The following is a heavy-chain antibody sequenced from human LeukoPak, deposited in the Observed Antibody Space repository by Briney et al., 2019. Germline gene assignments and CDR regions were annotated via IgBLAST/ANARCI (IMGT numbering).Heavy chain of an antibody. D-gene: IGHD3-22*01. V-gene: IGHV3-30-3*01. CDR2: ISYDGSNK. Sequence: GGSLRLSCAASGFTFSSYAMHWVRQAPGKGLEWVAVISYDGSNKYYADSVKGRFTISRDNSKNTLYLQMNSLRAEDTAVYYCARDSHDIPTYYFDYWGQGTLVTVSS. J-gene: IGHJ4*02. CDR1: GFTFSSYA. CDR3: ARDSHDIPTYYFDY.